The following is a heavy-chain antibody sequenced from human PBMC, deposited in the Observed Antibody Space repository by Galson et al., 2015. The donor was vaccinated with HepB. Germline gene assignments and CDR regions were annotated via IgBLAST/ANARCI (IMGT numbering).Heavy chain of an antibody. CDR3: ARDRGYCTGGNCYRFFDF. Sequence: SLRLSCAASGFSFNIFSVSWVRQASGKGLEWISYSDTTSTTTYYAESVRGRFTISRDNAKRLVHLQLNSLRVDDTAVYYCARDRGYCTGGNCYRFFDFWGQGIMVTVSS. CDR1: GFSFNIFS. D-gene: IGHD2-15*01. V-gene: IGHV3-48*01. CDR2: SDTTSTTT. J-gene: IGHJ3*01.